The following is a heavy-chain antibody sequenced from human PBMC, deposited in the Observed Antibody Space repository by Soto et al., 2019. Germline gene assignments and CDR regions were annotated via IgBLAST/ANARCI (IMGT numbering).Heavy chain of an antibody. J-gene: IGHJ4*02. V-gene: IGHV3-30*02. CDR3: TIVRVADSALDH. CDR2: MSYDGSDT. Sequence: RGSLRLSCVGSGFIFSNNGMHWFRQTPGKGLEWVAFMSYDGSDTFYADSVKGRFTISRDNPKNTLFLHMSNLRAEDTAMYYCTIVRVADSALDHWGQGTLVTVSS. CDR1: GFIFSNNG. D-gene: IGHD3-10*02.